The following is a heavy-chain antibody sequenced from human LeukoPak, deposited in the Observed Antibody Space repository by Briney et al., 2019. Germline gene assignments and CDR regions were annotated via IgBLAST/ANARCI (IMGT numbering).Heavy chain of an antibody. CDR2: ISIGSTYT. CDR1: GFTFSRYS. D-gene: IGHD3-16*02. Sequence: PGGSLRLSCAASGFTFSRYSMNWVRQAPGKGLEWVSSISIGSTYTYYADSVKGRFTISRDNAKNSLYLQMNSLRAEDTAVYYCVGSDTIGYTPREWDYWFFDHWGRGTLVTVSS. V-gene: IGHV3-21*01. J-gene: IGHJ2*01. CDR3: VGSDTIGYTPREWDYWFFDH.